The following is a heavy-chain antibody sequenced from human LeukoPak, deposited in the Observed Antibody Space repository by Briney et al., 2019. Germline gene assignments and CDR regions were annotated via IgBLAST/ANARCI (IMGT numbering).Heavy chain of an antibody. J-gene: IGHJ4*02. Sequence: GGSLRLSCAASGFTFSSYAMSWVRQAPGKGLEWVSAISGSGGSTYYADSVKGRFTISRDNSKNTLYLQMNSLKTEDTAVYYCTTVLGDRKVNDYWSQGTLVTVSS. CDR2: ISGSGGST. CDR3: TTVLGDRKVNDY. CDR1: GFTFSSYA. V-gene: IGHV3-23*01. D-gene: IGHD2-21*02.